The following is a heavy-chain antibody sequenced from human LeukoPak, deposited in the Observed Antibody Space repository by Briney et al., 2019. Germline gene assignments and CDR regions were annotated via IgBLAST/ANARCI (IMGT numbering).Heavy chain of an antibody. CDR2: IRSKAYGGTT. CDR1: GFTFGDYA. V-gene: IGHV3-49*03. J-gene: IGHJ3*02. D-gene: IGHD5-18*01. CDR3: TRDRDSGYSYGYFAFDI. Sequence: PGGSLRLSCTASGFTFGDYAMSWFRQAPGKGLEWVGFIRSKAYGGTTEYAASVKGRFTISRDDSTSIAYLQMNSLKTEDTAVYYCTRDRDSGYSYGYFAFDIWGQGTMVTVSS.